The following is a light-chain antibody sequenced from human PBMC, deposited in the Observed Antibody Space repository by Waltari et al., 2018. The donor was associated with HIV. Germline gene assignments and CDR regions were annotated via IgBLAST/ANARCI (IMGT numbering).Light chain of an antibody. Sequence: QSVLTQPPSASGTPGQRVTISCSGSSSNIGSNYVYWYQQLPGTAPKLLSYRTNQRPSGVPDRFSGSKSGTSASLAISGLRSEDEADYYCAAWDDSLSGVFGGGTKLTVL. V-gene: IGLV1-47*01. CDR1: SSNIGSNY. J-gene: IGLJ2*01. CDR3: AAWDDSLSGV. CDR2: RTN.